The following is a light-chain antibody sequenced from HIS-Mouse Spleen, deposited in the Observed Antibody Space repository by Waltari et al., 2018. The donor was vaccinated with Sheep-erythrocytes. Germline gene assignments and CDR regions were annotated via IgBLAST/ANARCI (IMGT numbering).Light chain of an antibody. CDR2: EFS. CDR3: CSYAGSYNHV. J-gene: IGLJ1*01. V-gene: IGLV2-11*01. Sequence: QSALTQPRSVSGSPGQSVTISCTGTSSDVGGYNYVSWYQQHTGKAPKLMIYEFSKRPSGVADRFSGSKSGNTASLTISGLQAEDEADYYCCSYAGSYNHVFATGTKVTVL. CDR1: SSDVGGYNY.